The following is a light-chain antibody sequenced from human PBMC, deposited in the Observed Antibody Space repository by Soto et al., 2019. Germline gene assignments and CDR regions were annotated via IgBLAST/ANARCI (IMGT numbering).Light chain of an antibody. V-gene: IGKV3D-20*01. CDR3: QQYGSSPIT. CDR2: DAS. Sequence: IVLTQSPATLSLSPWERATLSCRASQSVKTFLVWYQQRPGLAPRLLIYDASSRATGIPDRFSGSGSGTDFTLTISRLEPEDFAVYYCQQYGSSPITFGQGTRLEIK. J-gene: IGKJ5*01. CDR1: QSVKTF.